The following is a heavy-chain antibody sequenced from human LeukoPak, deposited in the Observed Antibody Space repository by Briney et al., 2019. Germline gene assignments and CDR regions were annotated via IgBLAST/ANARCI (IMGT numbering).Heavy chain of an antibody. CDR2: INTNTGNP. J-gene: IGHJ3*02. CDR3: AGVDDILTGYYRRGDAFDI. V-gene: IGHV7-4-1*02. D-gene: IGHD3-9*01. CDR1: GYTFTSYA. Sequence: ASVKVCCKASGYTFTSYAMNWVRRAPGQGLEWMGWINTNTGNPTYAQGFTGRFVFSLDTSVSTAYLQISSLKAEDTAVYYCAGVDDILTGYYRRGDAFDIWGQGTMVTVSS.